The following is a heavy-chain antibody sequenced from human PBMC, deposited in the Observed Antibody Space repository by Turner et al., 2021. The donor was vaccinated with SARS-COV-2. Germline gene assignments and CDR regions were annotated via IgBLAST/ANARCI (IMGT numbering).Heavy chain of an antibody. V-gene: IGHV3-33*01. J-gene: IGHJ4*02. CDR3: ARDLFQDYGSGSYRLDY. CDR1: RAPFSSYG. CDR2: IWYDGSNK. Sequence: QEQLVESGGGGVQAGRSLRLSCAASRAPFSSYGMHWVRQPPGKGLELVALIWYDGSNKYYADSVKGRFTISRDNSKNTLYLQMNSLRAEDTAVYYCARDLFQDYGSGSYRLDYWGQGTLVTVSS. D-gene: IGHD3-10*01.